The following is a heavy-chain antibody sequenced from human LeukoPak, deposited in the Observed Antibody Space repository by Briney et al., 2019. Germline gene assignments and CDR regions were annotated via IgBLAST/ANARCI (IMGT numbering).Heavy chain of an antibody. D-gene: IGHD6-13*01. Sequence: GGSLRLSCAASGFTFSTYTMSWVRQAPGKGLEWVSSISSGSSYIYYADSVKGRFTISRDNAKNSLHLQMNSLRAEDTAVYYCARAQSSSWLFDYWGQGTLVTVSS. V-gene: IGHV3-21*01. CDR2: ISSGSSYI. CDR1: GFTFSTYT. CDR3: ARAQSSSWLFDY. J-gene: IGHJ4*02.